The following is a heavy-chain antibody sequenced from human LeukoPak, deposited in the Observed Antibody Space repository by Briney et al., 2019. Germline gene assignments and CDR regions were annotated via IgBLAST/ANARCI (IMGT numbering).Heavy chain of an antibody. Sequence: GESLKISCKGSGYSFTSYWIGWVRQMPGKGLEWMGIIYPGDSDTRYSPSFQGQVTISADKSISTAYLQWSSLRASDTAMYYCARRYYYGSGSYEPANWFDPWGQGTLVTVSS. CDR2: IYPGDSDT. V-gene: IGHV5-51*01. J-gene: IGHJ5*02. D-gene: IGHD3-10*01. CDR1: GYSFTSYW. CDR3: ARRYYYGSGSYEPANWFDP.